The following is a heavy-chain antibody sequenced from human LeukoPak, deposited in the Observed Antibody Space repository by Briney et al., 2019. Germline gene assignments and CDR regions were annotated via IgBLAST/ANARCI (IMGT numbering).Heavy chain of an antibody. D-gene: IGHD5-18*01. CDR1: GGSISSYY. CDR3: ARVDTAMVTIDY. CDR2: IYYSGST. V-gene: IGHV4-59*01. Sequence: PSETLSLTCTVSGGSISSYYWSWIRQPPGKGLEWIGYIYYSGSTNYNPSLKGRVTISVDTSKNQFSLKLSSVTAADTAVYYCARVDTAMVTIDYWGQGTLVTVSS. J-gene: IGHJ4*02.